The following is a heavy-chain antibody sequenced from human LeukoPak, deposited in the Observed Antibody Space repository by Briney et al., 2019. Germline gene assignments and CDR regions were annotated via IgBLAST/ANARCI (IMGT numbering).Heavy chain of an antibody. V-gene: IGHV3-33*01. J-gene: IGHJ3*02. D-gene: IGHD4-17*01. CDR3: ARVTTVTRDAFDI. Sequence: GGSLRLSCAASGFTFISYGMHWVRQAPGKGLEWVAVIWYDGSNKYYADSVKGRFTISRDNSKNTLYLQMNSLRAEDTAVYYCARVTTVTRDAFDIWGQGTMVTVSS. CDR1: GFTFISYG. CDR2: IWYDGSNK.